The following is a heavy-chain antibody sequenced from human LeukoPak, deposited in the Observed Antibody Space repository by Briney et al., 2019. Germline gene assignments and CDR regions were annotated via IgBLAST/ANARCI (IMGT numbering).Heavy chain of an antibody. Sequence: SETLSLTCAVSGYSISSGYYWGWIRQPTGRGLEWLGTIYHSGSTYYNPSPKSRVTISVDTSKNQFSLKLSSVTAADTAVYYCARRYYSSPRSFDYWGQGTLVTVSS. CDR2: IYHSGST. CDR3: ARRYYSSPRSFDY. J-gene: IGHJ4*02. V-gene: IGHV4-38-2*01. D-gene: IGHD3-9*01. CDR1: GYSISSGYY.